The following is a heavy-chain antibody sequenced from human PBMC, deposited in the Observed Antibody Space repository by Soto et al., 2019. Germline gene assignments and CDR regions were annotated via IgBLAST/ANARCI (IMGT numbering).Heavy chain of an antibody. CDR2: IKSKTDGGTT. CDR1: GFTFSNAW. Sequence: EVQLVASGGGLVKPGGSLRLSCAASGFTFSNAWMNWVRQAPGNGLEWVGRIKSKTDGGTTDYAAPVKGRFTISRDYSKHTLYLQMNSLKTEDTAVYYCTTAYASAMVTDYWGQGTLVTVAS. V-gene: IGHV3-15*07. D-gene: IGHD5-18*01. J-gene: IGHJ4*02. CDR3: TTAYASAMVTDY.